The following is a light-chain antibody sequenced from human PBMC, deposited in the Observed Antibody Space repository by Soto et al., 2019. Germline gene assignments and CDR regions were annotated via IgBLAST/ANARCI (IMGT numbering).Light chain of an antibody. J-gene: IGKJ4*01. CDR2: GAS. CDR3: QQYNNWPLT. V-gene: IGKV3-15*01. CDR1: QSVSNN. Sequence: EIVMTQSPATLSVSPGERATLSCRASQSVSNNLAWYQQKPGQAPRLLIYGASTRATGIPDRFSGSGSGTEFTLTISSLQSEDFVVYYCQQYNNWPLTFGGGTKVEIK.